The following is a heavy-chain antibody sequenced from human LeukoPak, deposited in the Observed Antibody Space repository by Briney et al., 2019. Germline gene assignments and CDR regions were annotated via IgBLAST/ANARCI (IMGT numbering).Heavy chain of an antibody. CDR3: ARGPEGVTPLDY. D-gene: IGHD3-10*01. J-gene: IGHJ4*02. Sequence: ASVKVSCEASGYIFTSYGFAWVRQAPGQGLEWMGWISALNGNTNYAQKFQGRVTMTTDTSTSTAYMELRSLTSDDTAMYYCARGPEGVTPLDYWGQGTLVTVSS. V-gene: IGHV1-18*01. CDR1: GYIFTSYG. CDR2: ISALNGNT.